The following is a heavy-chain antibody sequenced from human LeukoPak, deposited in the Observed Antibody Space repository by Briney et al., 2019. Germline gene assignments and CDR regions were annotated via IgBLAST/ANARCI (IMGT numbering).Heavy chain of an antibody. Sequence: PSETLSLTCAVYGGSFSGYYWSWIRQPPGKGLGWIGEINHSGSTNYNPSLKSRVTISVDTSKNQFSLKLSSVTAADTAVYYCARGLYSSSSTLIWFDPWGQGTLVTVSS. CDR1: GGSFSGYY. V-gene: IGHV4-34*01. J-gene: IGHJ5*02. CDR2: INHSGST. D-gene: IGHD6-6*01. CDR3: ARGLYSSSSTLIWFDP.